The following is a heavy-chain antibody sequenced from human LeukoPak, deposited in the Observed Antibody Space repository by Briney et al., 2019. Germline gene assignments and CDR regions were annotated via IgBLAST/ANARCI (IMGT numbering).Heavy chain of an antibody. CDR1: GYTVTSYY. Sequence: ASVKVSCKASGYTVTSYYMHWVRQAPGQGLEWMGIINPSGCSTSYAQKFQGRVTMTRDTSTSTVYMELSSLRSEDTAVYYCASAMVRGVIIPGYWGQGTLVTVSS. V-gene: IGHV1-46*01. J-gene: IGHJ4*02. CDR3: ASAMVRGVIIPGY. D-gene: IGHD3-10*01. CDR2: INPSGCST.